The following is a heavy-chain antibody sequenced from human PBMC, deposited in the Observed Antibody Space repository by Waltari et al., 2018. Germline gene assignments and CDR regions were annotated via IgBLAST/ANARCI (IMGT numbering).Heavy chain of an antibody. J-gene: IGHJ4*02. V-gene: IGHV4-34*01. Sequence: QVQLQQWGAGLLKPSETLSLTCAVYGGSFSGYYWSWIRQPPGKGLEWIGEINHGGSTNYNPSLKSRVTISVDTSKNQFSLKLSSVTAADTAVYYCARERTGTTFNFDYWGQGTLVTVSS. CDR2: INHGGST. CDR1: GGSFSGYY. D-gene: IGHD1-1*01. CDR3: ARERTGTTFNFDY.